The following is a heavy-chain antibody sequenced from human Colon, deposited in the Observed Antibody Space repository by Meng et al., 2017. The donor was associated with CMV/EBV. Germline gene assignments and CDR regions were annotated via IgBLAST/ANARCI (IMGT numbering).Heavy chain of an antibody. CDR1: GYTFTRYA. D-gene: IGHD3-9*01. V-gene: IGHV1-3*01. CDR2: INGGNGNT. Sequence: QVQLVQSGAEVKKPGASVKVSCKTSGYTFTRYALHWVRQAPGQRLEWMGWINGGNGNTKYSEKFEGRITITRDTSTSTVYMELSSLRSEDTAVYYCARVQEGDTRYFDWLLSFWGQGTLVTVSS. CDR3: ARVQEGDTRYFDWLLSF. J-gene: IGHJ4*02.